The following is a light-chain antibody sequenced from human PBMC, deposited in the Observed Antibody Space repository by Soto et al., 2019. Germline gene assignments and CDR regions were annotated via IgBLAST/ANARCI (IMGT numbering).Light chain of an antibody. Sequence: QSALTQPSSMSGSPGQSITISCTGTTSDIGAYEHVSWYQQRPGRAPKVLIYDVRIRPSEVSNPCSGFKSGDTASLTISGLQAGDEAVYYCASKTTSSTVLFGGGTKLTVL. V-gene: IGLV2-14*03. CDR2: DVR. J-gene: IGLJ3*02. CDR3: ASKTTSSTVL. CDR1: TSDIGAYEH.